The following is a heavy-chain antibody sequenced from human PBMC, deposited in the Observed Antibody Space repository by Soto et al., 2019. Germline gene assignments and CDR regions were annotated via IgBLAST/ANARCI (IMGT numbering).Heavy chain of an antibody. CDR1: GGSISSSNW. J-gene: IGHJ6*02. CDR2: IYHSGSS. D-gene: IGHD3-10*01. V-gene: IGHV4-4*02. CDR3: ARICGGEWFGDLYWPYGMAV. Sequence: SKTLSLTCAVSGGSISSSNWWSWVRQPPGKGLEWIGEIYHSGSSNYNPSLKSRVTISVDKSKNQFSLKLSSVTAADTAVYYCARICGGEWFGDLYWPYGMAVWGQGTTVTVSS.